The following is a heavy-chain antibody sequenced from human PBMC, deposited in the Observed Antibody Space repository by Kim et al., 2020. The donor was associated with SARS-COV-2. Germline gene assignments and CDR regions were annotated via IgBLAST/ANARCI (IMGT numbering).Heavy chain of an antibody. Sequence: GGSLRLSCAASGFTFSSYGMHWVRQAPGKGLEWVAVIWYDGSNKYYADSVKGRFTISRDNSKNTLYLQMNSLRAEDTAVYYCARMTGTTSAALKYWGQRTLVTVSS. V-gene: IGHV3-33*01. CDR2: IWYDGSNK. CDR1: GFTFSSYG. CDR3: ARMTGTTSAALKY. J-gene: IGHJ4*02. D-gene: IGHD1-1*01.